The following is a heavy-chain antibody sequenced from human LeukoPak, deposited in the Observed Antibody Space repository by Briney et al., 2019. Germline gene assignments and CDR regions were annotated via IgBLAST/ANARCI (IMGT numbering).Heavy chain of an antibody. CDR1: GFTFDDYA. V-gene: IGHV3-9*01. J-gene: IGHJ4*02. Sequence: GRSLRLSCAASGFTFDDYAMHWVRQAPGKGLEWVSGISWNSGSIGYADSVKGRFTISRDNAKNSLYLQMNSLRAEDTAVYYCARYSSGPFDYWGQGTLVTVSS. CDR2: ISWNSGSI. CDR3: ARYSSGPFDY. D-gene: IGHD6-25*01.